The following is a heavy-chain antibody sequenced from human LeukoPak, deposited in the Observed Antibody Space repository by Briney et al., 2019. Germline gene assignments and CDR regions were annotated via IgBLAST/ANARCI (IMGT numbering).Heavy chain of an antibody. CDR2: IYYSGST. CDR3: ARQGDYCGSGSYFGSGSFDY. Sequence: SETLSLTCTVSGGSISSSSYYWGWIRQPPGKGLEWIGSIYYSGSTYYNPSLKSRVTISVDTSKNQFSLKLSSVTAADTAVYYCARQGDYCGSGSYFGSGSFDYWGQGTLVTVSS. V-gene: IGHV4-39*01. CDR1: GGSISSSSYY. J-gene: IGHJ4*02. D-gene: IGHD3-10*01.